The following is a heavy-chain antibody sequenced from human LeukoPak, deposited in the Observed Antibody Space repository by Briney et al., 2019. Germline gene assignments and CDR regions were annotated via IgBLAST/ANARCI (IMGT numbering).Heavy chain of an antibody. V-gene: IGHV7-4-1*02. CDR1: GYTFTSYA. J-gene: IGHJ3*02. CDR2: INTNTGNP. D-gene: IGHD3-22*01. CDR3: AREATYYYDSSGSAFDI. Sequence: GASVKVSCKASGYTFTSYAMNWVRQAPGQGLEWMGWINTNTGNPTYAQGFTGRFVFSLDTSVSTAYLQISSLKAEDTAVYYCAREATYYYDSSGSAFDIWGQGTMVTVSS.